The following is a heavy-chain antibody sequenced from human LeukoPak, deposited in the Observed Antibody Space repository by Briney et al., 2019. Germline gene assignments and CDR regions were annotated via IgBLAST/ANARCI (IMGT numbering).Heavy chain of an antibody. D-gene: IGHD3-22*01. CDR2: ISGSGSYT. V-gene: IGHV3-23*01. Sequence: GGSLRLSCAASGFTVSDYPMSWVRQAPGKGLEWVSAISGSGSYTDYADSVKGRFTISKDNSKNTLYMRMSSLRAEDTAVYYCAKRRYDSSGHFDSWGQGTLVTVSS. J-gene: IGHJ4*02. CDR3: AKRRYDSSGHFDS. CDR1: GFTVSDYP.